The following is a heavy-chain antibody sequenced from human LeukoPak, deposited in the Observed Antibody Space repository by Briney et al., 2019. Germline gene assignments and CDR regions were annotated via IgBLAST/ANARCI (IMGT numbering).Heavy chain of an antibody. J-gene: IGHJ4*02. CDR3: ARASFQRWLQLGGD. Sequence: GGSLRLSCTASGFTFSTYSMNWVRQAPGKGLEWVSYISSSSSTIYYADSVKGRFTISRDNAKNSLYLQMNSLRDDDTAVYYCARASFQRWLQLGGDWGQGALVTVSS. D-gene: IGHD5-24*01. V-gene: IGHV3-48*02. CDR2: ISSSSSTI. CDR1: GFTFSTYS.